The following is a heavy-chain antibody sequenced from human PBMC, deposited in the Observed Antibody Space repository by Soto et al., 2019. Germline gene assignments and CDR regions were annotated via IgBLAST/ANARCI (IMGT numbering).Heavy chain of an antibody. Sequence: EVQLVETGGGLIQPGGSLRLSCAASGFTVSSNYISWVRQASGKGLEWVSVIYSGGSTYYADSVKGRFTISRDNSKNTLYLQMNSLRAEDTAVYYCAREVGEQQLVSWYFDLWGRGTLVTVSS. V-gene: IGHV3-53*02. CDR2: IYSGGST. J-gene: IGHJ2*01. D-gene: IGHD6-13*01. CDR1: GFTVSSNY. CDR3: AREVGEQQLVSWYFDL.